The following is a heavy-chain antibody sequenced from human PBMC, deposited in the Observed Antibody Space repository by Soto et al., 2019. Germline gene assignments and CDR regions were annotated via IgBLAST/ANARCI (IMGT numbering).Heavy chain of an antibody. D-gene: IGHD2-2*01. CDR3: ARTQLPWYYMDV. J-gene: IGHJ6*03. Sequence: SETLSLTCTVSGGSISSSSYYWGWIRQPPGKGLEWIGSIYYSGSTYYNPSLKSRVTISVDTSKNQFSMKLSSVTAADTAVYYCARTQLPWYYMDVWGKGTTVTVSS. CDR1: GGSISSSSYY. V-gene: IGHV4-39*01. CDR2: IYYSGST.